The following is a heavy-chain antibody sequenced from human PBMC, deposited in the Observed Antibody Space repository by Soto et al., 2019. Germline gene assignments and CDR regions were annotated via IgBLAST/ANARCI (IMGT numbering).Heavy chain of an antibody. Sequence: VQLVESGGGLVKPGGSLRLSCAASGFTFTRYSMNWVRQAPGKGLEWVSSISSTTHYIYYADSMRGRFTISRDNAKNAVYLEMNSLRAEDTAVYYCARESEDLTPNFDYWGQGTLVTVSS. CDR3: ARESEDLTPNFDY. CDR1: GFTFTRYS. V-gene: IGHV3-21*06. CDR2: ISSTTHYI. J-gene: IGHJ4*02.